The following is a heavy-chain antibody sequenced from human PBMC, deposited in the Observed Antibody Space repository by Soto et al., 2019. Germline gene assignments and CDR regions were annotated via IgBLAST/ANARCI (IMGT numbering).Heavy chain of an antibody. CDR2: IYYSGST. Sequence: ASETLSLTCTVSGGSISSGDYYWSWIRQPPGKGLEWIGYIYYSGSTYYNPSLKSRVTISVDTSKNQFSLKLSSVTAADTAVYYCARQDLDSSGYQLLYYFDYWGQGTLVTVSS. CDR3: ARQDLDSSGYQLLYYFDY. D-gene: IGHD3-22*01. J-gene: IGHJ4*02. CDR1: GGSISSGDYY. V-gene: IGHV4-30-4*01.